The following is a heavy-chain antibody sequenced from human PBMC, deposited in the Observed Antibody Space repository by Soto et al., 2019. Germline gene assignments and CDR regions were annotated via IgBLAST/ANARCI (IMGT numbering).Heavy chain of an antibody. CDR2: INAGNGNT. CDR3: ARDTTRLVIAAAVRFDY. D-gene: IGHD6-13*01. Sequence: GASVKVSCKASVYTFTSYAMHWVRQATEQRLEWMGWINAGNGNTKYSQKFQGRVTITRDTSASTAYMELSSLRSEDTAVYYCARDTTRLVIAAAVRFDYWGQGTLVTVSS. V-gene: IGHV1-3*01. J-gene: IGHJ4*02. CDR1: VYTFTSYA.